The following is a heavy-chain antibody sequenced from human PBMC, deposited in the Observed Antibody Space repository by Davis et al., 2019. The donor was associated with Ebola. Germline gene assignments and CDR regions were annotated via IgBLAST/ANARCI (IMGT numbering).Heavy chain of an antibody. Sequence: PAGSLRLSCAVYGGSFSGYYWSWIRQPPGKGLEWIGEINHSGSTNYNPSLKSRVTISVDKSKNQFSLKLSSVTAADTAVYYCARKAFVVVPRHYYYMDVWGKGTTVTVSS. V-gene: IGHV4-34*01. D-gene: IGHD2-2*01. CDR2: INHSGST. CDR3: ARKAFVVVPRHYYYMDV. J-gene: IGHJ6*03. CDR1: GGSFSGYY.